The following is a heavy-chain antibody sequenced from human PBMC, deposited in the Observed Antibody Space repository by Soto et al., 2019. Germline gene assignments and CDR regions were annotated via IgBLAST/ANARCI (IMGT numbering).Heavy chain of an antibody. CDR1: GYSFTSYW. J-gene: IGHJ6*02. V-gene: IGHV5-51*01. CDR3: ARHEGGWFGELLHYGMDV. Sequence: GESLKISCKGSGYSFTSYWFGWVRQMPGKGLEWMGIIYPGDSDTRYSPTFQGQVTISADKSISTASLQWSSLKASDTAMYYCARHEGGWFGELLHYGMDVWGQGTTVTVSS. CDR2: IYPGDSDT. D-gene: IGHD3-10*01.